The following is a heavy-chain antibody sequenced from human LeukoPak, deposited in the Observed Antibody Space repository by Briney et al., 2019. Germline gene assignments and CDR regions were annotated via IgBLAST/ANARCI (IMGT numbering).Heavy chain of an antibody. CDR3: ARTLALYGSGSFFDF. Sequence: PGGSLRLSCAASGFTFSSYAMSWVRQAPGKGLEWVSAISGSGGSTYYADSLKGRFTISRDNSKNTLYLQMNSLRAEDTAVYYCARTLALYGSGSFFDFWGQGTLVTVSS. CDR2: ISGSGGST. D-gene: IGHD3-10*01. CDR1: GFTFSSYA. J-gene: IGHJ4*02. V-gene: IGHV3-23*01.